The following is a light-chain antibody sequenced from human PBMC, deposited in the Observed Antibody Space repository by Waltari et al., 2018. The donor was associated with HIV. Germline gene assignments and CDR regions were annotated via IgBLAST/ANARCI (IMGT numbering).Light chain of an antibody. CDR2: GTT. V-gene: IGKV3-15*01. CDR3: QQYNHWPLT. Sequence: ETVMTQSPATLSVSPGERVILSCRASQSVSGDLAWVLHNPGQSPRLLIFGTTTRATGIPARFTGSGYGTEFTLTISSLQSEDFGVYYCQQYNHWPLTFGGGTKVEIK. CDR1: QSVSGD. J-gene: IGKJ4*01.